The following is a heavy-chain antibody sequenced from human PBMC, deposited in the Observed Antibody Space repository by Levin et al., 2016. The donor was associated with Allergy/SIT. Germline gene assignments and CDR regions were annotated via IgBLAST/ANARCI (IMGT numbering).Heavy chain of an antibody. CDR1: GFSVSSNY. Sequence: GESLKISCAASGFSVSSNYLSWVRQAPGKGLEWVSAISAGGDGTYYADSVKGRFTSSRDNSKNTLYLQMNSLRAEDTAVYYCAKRGDYYDDSGFHYVFEAFDFWGQGTLVTVSS. V-gene: IGHV3-23*01. J-gene: IGHJ4*02. CDR3: AKRGDYYDDSGFHYVFEAFDF. D-gene: IGHD3-22*01. CDR2: ISAGGDGT.